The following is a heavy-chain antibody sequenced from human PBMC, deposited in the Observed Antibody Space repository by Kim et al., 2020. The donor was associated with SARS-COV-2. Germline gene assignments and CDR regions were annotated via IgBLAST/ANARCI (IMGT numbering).Heavy chain of an antibody. CDR3: ARDTSHYYDSSGYYSDWYFDL. CDR2: IYSGGST. D-gene: IGHD3-22*01. J-gene: IGHJ2*01. V-gene: IGHV3-66*02. CDR1: GFTVSSNY. Sequence: GGSLRLSCAASGFTVSSNYMSWVRQAPGKGLEWVSVIYSGGSTYYADSVKGRFTISRDNSKKTLYLQMNSLRAEDTAVYYCARDTSHYYDSSGYYSDWYFDLWGRGTLVTVSS.